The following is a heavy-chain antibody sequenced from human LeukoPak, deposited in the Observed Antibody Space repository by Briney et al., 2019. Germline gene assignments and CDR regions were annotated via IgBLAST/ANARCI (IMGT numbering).Heavy chain of an antibody. CDR2: ILYSGST. D-gene: IGHD6-6*01. CDR3: ARGLYSSSSMGFDY. Sequence: SETLSLTCTVSGGSISPYYWSWIRQTPGKGLEWIGYILYSGSTTNYNPSLKSRVTISVDTSKNQFSLKLSSVTAADTAVYYCARGLYSSSSMGFDYWGQGTLVTVSS. V-gene: IGHV4-59*01. CDR1: GGSISPYY. J-gene: IGHJ4*02.